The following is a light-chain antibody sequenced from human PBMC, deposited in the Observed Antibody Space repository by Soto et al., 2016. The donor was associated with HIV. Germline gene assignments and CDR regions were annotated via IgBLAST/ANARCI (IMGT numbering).Light chain of an antibody. V-gene: IGKV1D-16*01. CDR2: GAS. Sequence: DIQMTQSPSSLSASVGDRVTISCRASQGISTWLAWYQQKPEKAPKTLIYGASRLESEVPSRFSGSGSGTDFTLTISSLQPEDSATYYCQQYNSYPWTFGPRDQGG. CDR3: QQYNSYPWT. J-gene: IGKJ1*01. CDR1: QGISTW.